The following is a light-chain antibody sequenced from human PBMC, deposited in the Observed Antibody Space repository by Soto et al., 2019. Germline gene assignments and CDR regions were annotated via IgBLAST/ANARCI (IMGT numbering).Light chain of an antibody. V-gene: IGKV1-5*03. Sequence: DIQMTQSPSTLSAAVGDRVTITCRASQSISSWLAWYQQKPGKAPKLLIYKASSLESGVPSRFSGIGAGTEFTLIISSLQPDDFATYYGQQDNSYSLTFGGGTKVEIK. CDR3: QQDNSYSLT. CDR1: QSISSW. CDR2: KAS. J-gene: IGKJ4*01.